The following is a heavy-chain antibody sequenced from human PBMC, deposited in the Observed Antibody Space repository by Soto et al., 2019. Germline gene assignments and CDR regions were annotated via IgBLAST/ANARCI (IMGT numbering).Heavy chain of an antibody. CDR3: AKVEDSSSWYLVWYYMDV. CDR1: AFTFSSYG. J-gene: IGHJ6*03. Sequence: HPGXSLRLSCAASAFTFSSYGMHWVDQAPGKGLEWVAVISYDGSNKYYADSVKGRFTISRDNSKNTLYLQMNSLRDEDTAVYYCAKVEDSSSWYLVWYYMDVWGKGTTVNVS. CDR2: ISYDGSNK. V-gene: IGHV3-30*18. D-gene: IGHD6-13*01.